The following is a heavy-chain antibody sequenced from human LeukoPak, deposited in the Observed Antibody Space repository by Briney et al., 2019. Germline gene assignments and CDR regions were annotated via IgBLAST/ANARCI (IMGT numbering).Heavy chain of an antibody. CDR3: ARAKVGN. V-gene: IGHV3-11*01. D-gene: IGHD1-26*01. CDR2: ISDNGDTI. J-gene: IGHJ4*02. CDR1: GFIFRNYY. Sequence: GGSLRLSCAASGFIFRNYYMSWMRQAPGKGLEWVSYISDNGDTIFYADFVKGRFTISRDNANSSLSLHMTNLTVEDTAVYYCARAKVGNWGQGAPVTVSS.